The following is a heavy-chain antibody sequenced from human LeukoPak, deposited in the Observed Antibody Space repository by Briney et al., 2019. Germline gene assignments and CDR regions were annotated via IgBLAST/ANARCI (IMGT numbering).Heavy chain of an antibody. CDR1: GFTFSSYA. D-gene: IGHD6-13*01. CDR3: AKQIRGSSSPFDY. J-gene: IGHJ4*02. Sequence: GRSLRLSCAASGFTFSSYAMHWVRQAPGKGLEWVAVISYDGSNKYYADSVKGRFTISRDNSKNTLYLQMNSLRAEDTAVYYCAKQIRGSSSPFDYWGQGTLVTVSS. CDR2: ISYDGSNK. V-gene: IGHV3-30-3*02.